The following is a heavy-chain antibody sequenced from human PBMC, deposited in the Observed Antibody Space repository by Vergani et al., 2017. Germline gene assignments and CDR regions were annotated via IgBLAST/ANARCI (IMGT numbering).Heavy chain of an antibody. CDR1: FDSIRNLY. CDR3: ASDTHSGQRADR. V-gene: IGHV4-59*11. CDR2: IHYSENT. D-gene: IGHD6-19*01. Sequence: QVQLQESGPGLVKSSETLSLTCSVSFDSIRNLYCNWVHQPPGKGLEWIGSIHYSENTNYNPCLKTRVTISVDTSKNQFTLTLTSVTAADTAVYYCASDTHSGQRADRWGQGILVTVTS. J-gene: IGHJ5*02.